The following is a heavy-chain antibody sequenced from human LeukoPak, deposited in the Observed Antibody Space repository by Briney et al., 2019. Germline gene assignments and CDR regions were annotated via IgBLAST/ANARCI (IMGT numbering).Heavy chain of an antibody. D-gene: IGHD2-15*01. CDR3: AIGRYLYCSGGSCPPDY. J-gene: IGHJ4*02. CDR2: IIPIFGTA. CDR1: GGTFSSYA. V-gene: IGHV1-69*01. Sequence: GASVKVSCKASGGTFSSYAISWVRQAPGQGLEWMGGIIPIFGTANYAQKFQGRVTITADESTSTAYMELSSLRSEDTAVYYCAIGRYLYCSGGSCPPDYWGQGTLVTVSS.